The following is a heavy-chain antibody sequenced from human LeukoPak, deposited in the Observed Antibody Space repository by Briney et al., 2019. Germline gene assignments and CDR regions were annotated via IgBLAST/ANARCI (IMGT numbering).Heavy chain of an antibody. Sequence: ASVKVSCKASGGTFSSYTISWVRQAPGQGLEWMGTIIPISATANYAQKFQGRVTIITDESTSTAYMELSSLRSEDTAVYYCAKLSPVDYWGQGTLVTVSS. D-gene: IGHD4-23*01. J-gene: IGHJ4*02. CDR2: IIPISATA. CDR3: AKLSPVDY. CDR1: GGTFSSYT. V-gene: IGHV1-69*05.